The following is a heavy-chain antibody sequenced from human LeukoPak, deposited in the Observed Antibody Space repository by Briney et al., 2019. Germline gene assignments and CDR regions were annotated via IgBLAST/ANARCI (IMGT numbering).Heavy chain of an antibody. D-gene: IGHD3-22*01. CDR1: GYTFTSYD. J-gene: IGHJ6*02. V-gene: IGHV1-8*01. CDR3: ARSCDSSGYYYYYYYYGMDV. CDR2: MNPNSGNT. Sequence: ASVKVSCKASGYTFTSYDINWVRQATGQGVEWMGWMNPNSGNTGHAQKFQGRVTMTRNTSISTAYMELSSLRSEDTAVYYCARSCDSSGYYYYYYYYGMDVWGQGTTVTVSS.